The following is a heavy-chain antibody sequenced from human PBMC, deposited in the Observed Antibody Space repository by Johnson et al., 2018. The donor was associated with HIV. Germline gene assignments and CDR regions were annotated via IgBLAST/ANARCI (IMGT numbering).Heavy chain of an antibody. D-gene: IGHD2-2*01. Sequence: QVPLVVSRVGVLQSGRSLSLSCAVSGFTFSSYGIHWVRQAPGKGLEWVAFIRYDGSNKYYADSVKARFTLSRDNSKNTLYLQMNSLRAEDTALYYCARVSCSSTSCLGDGAFDIWGQGTMVTVSS. CDR2: IRYDGSNK. CDR3: ARVSCSSTSCLGDGAFDI. CDR1: GFTFSSYG. J-gene: IGHJ3*02. V-gene: IGHV3-33*01.